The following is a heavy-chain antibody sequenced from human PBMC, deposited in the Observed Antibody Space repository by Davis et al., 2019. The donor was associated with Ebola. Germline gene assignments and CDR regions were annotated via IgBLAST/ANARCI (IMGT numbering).Heavy chain of an antibody. J-gene: IGHJ6*04. Sequence: ASVKVSCKASGGTFSSYAISWVRQAPGQGLEWMGRINPNSGGTNYAQKFQGRVTMTRDTSISTAYMELSRLRSDDTAVYYCARDSRYDFWSGYPRYGMDVWGKGTTVTVSS. CDR3: ARDSRYDFWSGYPRYGMDV. D-gene: IGHD3-3*01. CDR2: INPNSGGT. V-gene: IGHV1-2*06. CDR1: GGTFSSYA.